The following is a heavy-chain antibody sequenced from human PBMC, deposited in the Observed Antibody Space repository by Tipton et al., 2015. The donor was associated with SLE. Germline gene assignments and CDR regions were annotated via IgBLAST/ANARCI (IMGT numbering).Heavy chain of an antibody. CDR1: GGSISSSSYY. J-gene: IGHJ4*02. Sequence: TLSLTCTVSGGSISSSSYYWGWIRQPPGKGLEWIGSIYYSGSTYYNPSLKSRVTISVDTSKSQFSLKLSSVTAADTAVYYCARQNYDSSGYPGAVDYWGQGTLVTVSS. CDR3: ARQNYDSSGYPGAVDY. V-gene: IGHV4-39*07. D-gene: IGHD3-22*01. CDR2: IYYSGST.